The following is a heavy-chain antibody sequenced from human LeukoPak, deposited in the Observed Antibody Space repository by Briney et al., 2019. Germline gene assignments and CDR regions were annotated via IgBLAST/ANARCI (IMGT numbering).Heavy chain of an antibody. Sequence: SETLSLTCAVYGGSFGAYYWSWIRQPPGKGLEWIGEINHSGSTNYNPSLKSRVTISVDTSKNQFSLKLSSVTAADTAVYYCARGLRSQAAAGTHWGQGTLVTVSS. CDR2: INHSGST. CDR3: ARGLRSQAAAGTH. V-gene: IGHV4-34*01. CDR1: GGSFGAYY. J-gene: IGHJ1*01. D-gene: IGHD6-13*01.